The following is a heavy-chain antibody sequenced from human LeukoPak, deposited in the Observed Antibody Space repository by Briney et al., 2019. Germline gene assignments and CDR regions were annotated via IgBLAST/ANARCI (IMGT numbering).Heavy chain of an antibody. CDR3: ARASGWLFDY. V-gene: IGHV4-34*01. D-gene: IGHD6-19*01. CDR2: INHSGST. J-gene: IGHJ4*02. Sequence: SETLSLTCAVYGGSFSGYYWSWIRQPPGKGLEWIGEINHSGSTNYNPSLKSRVTISVDTSKNQFSLKLSSVTAADTAVYYCARASGWLFDYWGQGTLVTVSS. CDR1: GGSFSGYY.